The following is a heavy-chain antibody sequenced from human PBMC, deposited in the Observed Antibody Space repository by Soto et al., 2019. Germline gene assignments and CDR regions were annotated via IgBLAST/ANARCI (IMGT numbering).Heavy chain of an antibody. D-gene: IGHD3-9*01. V-gene: IGHV3-21*01. CDR3: AFFFQAEDGIRYSVPVSAFLLNRSSDL. CDR2: INSSGSYM. Sequence: PGKGLEWVSSINSSGSYMYYADSVKGRFTISRDNAKNSLYLQMNSLRAEDTAVYYCAFFFQAEDGIRYSVPVSAFLLNRSSDL. J-gene: IGHJ2*01.